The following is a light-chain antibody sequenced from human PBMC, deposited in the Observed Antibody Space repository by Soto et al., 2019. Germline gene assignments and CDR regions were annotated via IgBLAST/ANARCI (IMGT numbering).Light chain of an antibody. V-gene: IGKV3-11*01. CDR3: QQYGSSVT. CDR2: NAS. Sequence: LLTQTLATLSLSQGEWTSLSSRAIKSVSTFLAWCQQNPGQPPRLLIYNASNRTTGIPARFSGGGSGTDFTLTISSLEAEDFVVYYCQQYGSSVTFGQGTKV. CDR1: KSVSTF. J-gene: IGKJ1*01.